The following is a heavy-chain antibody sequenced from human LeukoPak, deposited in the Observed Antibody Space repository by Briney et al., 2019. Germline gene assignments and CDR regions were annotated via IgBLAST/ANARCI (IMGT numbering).Heavy chain of an antibody. D-gene: IGHD1-14*01. Sequence: GGSLRLSCVVSEFTFSSHWMTWVRQVPGEGLEWVANITPDGGGSYYVDSVKGRFTISRDNAKNSLYLQLNSLRAEDTAVYYCARLNGNHFDYWGQGTLVTVSS. CDR1: EFTFSSHW. J-gene: IGHJ4*02. CDR3: ARLNGNHFDY. CDR2: ITPDGGGS. V-gene: IGHV3-7*05.